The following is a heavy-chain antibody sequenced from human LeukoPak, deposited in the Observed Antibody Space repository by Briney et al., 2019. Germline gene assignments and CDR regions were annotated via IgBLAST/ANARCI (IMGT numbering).Heavy chain of an antibody. CDR2: ISYDGSNK. J-gene: IGHJ4*02. Sequence: PGRSLRLSCAASGFAFSSYGMHWVRQAPGKGLEWVAVISYDGSNKYYADSVKGRFTISRDNSKNTLYLQMNSLRAEDTAVYYCARSVGATRFDYWGQGTLVTVSS. CDR3: ARSVGATRFDY. CDR1: GFAFSSYG. D-gene: IGHD1-26*01. V-gene: IGHV3-30*03.